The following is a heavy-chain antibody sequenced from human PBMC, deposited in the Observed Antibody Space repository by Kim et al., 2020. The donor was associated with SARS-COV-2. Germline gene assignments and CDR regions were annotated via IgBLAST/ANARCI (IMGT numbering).Heavy chain of an antibody. CDR1: GFTFSSYA. J-gene: IGHJ6*01. CDR3: ARDVVIAAAGTTAKYYY. CDR2: ISYDGSNK. Sequence: GGSLRLSCAASGFTFSSYAMHWVRQAPGKGLEWVAVISYDGSNKYYADSVKGRFTISRDNSKNTLYLQMNSLRAEDTAVYYCARDVVIAAAGTTAKYYY. D-gene: IGHD6-13*01. V-gene: IGHV3-30*04.